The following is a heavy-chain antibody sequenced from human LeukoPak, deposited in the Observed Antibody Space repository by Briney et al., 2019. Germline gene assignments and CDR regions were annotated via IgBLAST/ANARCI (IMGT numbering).Heavy chain of an antibody. CDR1: GGSISSYY. J-gene: IGHJ3*02. D-gene: IGHD3-22*01. CDR2: IYTSGST. Sequence: SETLSLTCTVSGGSISSYYWSWIRQPPGKGLEWIGYIYTSGSTNYNPSLKSRVTISVDTSKNQFSLKLSSVTAADTAVYYCARHLPGYDAFDIWSQGTMVTVSS. V-gene: IGHV4-4*09. CDR3: ARHLPGYDAFDI.